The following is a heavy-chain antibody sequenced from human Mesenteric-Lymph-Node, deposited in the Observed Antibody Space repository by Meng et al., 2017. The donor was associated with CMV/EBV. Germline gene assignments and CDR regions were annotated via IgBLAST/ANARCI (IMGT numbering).Heavy chain of an antibody. V-gene: IGHV4-34*01. CDR3: ARGGQDIVVVPAADPRYYFDY. J-gene: IGHJ4*02. Sequence: FSGYYWSRIRQPPGKGLEWIGEINHSGSTNYNPSLKSRVTISVDTSKNQFSLKLSSVTAADTAVYYCARGGQDIVVVPAADPRYYFDYWGQGTLVTVSS. CDR1: FSGYY. CDR2: INHSGST. D-gene: IGHD2-2*01.